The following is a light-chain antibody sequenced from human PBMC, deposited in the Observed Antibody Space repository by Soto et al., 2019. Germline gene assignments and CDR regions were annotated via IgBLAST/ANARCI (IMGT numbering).Light chain of an antibody. CDR2: SNN. Sequence: QSVLTQPPSASGTPGQRVTISCSGSSSNIGSYTVNWYQQLPGTAPKLLIYSNNQRPSGVPDRFSGSKSGTSASLAISGPQFEDEDDYYCAGWDDSLNGDGFGTGTKLTVL. J-gene: IGLJ1*01. V-gene: IGLV1-44*01. CDR1: SSNIGSYT. CDR3: AGWDDSLNGDG.